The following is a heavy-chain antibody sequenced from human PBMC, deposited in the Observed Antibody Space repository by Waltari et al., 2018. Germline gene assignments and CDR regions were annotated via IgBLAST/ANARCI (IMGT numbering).Heavy chain of an antibody. CDR1: GGSFSGYY. J-gene: IGHJ4*02. CDR2: INHSGST. V-gene: IGHV4-34*01. D-gene: IGHD3-16*01. CDR3: ARKRDRFGRLRSSADYFDY. Sequence: QVQLQQWGAGLLKPSETLSLTCAVYGGSFSGYYWSWIRQPPGKGLEWIGEINHSGSTNYNPSLKSRVTISVDTSKNQVSLKLSSVTAADTAVYYCARKRDRFGRLRSSADYFDYWGQGTLVTVSS.